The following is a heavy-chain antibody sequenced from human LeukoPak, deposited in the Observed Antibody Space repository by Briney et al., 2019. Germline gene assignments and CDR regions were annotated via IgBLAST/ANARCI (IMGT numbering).Heavy chain of an antibody. CDR3: ASPSGVATDGHPFDY. CDR2: IYSGST. D-gene: IGHD5-12*01. V-gene: IGHV4-39*07. J-gene: IGHJ4*02. CDR1: GASISSSSYY. Sequence: SETLSLTCTVSGASISSSSYYWGWIRQPPGKGLESIGNIYSGSTYYNPSLKSRVTISVDTSKNQFSLKLSSVTAADTAVYYCASPSGVATDGHPFDYWGQGTLVTVSS.